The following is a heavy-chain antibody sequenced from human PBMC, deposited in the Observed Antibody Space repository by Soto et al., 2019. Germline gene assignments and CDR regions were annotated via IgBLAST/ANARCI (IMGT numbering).Heavy chain of an antibody. D-gene: IGHD4-17*01. CDR1: GFTFSSYS. J-gene: IGHJ6*02. Sequence: GGSLRLSCAASGFTFSSYSMNWVRQAPGKGLEWVSSISSSSSYIYYADSVKGRFTISRDNAKNSLYLQMNSLRAEDTAVYYCARDLQTTATTYYYYGMDVWGQGTTVTVSS. V-gene: IGHV3-21*01. CDR3: ARDLQTTATTYYYYGMDV. CDR2: ISSSSSYI.